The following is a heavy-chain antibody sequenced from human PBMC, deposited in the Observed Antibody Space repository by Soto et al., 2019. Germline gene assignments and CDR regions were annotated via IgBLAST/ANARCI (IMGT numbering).Heavy chain of an antibody. CDR1: GYTFTNYA. J-gene: IGHJ3*02. Sequence: QAQLVQSGTEVKEPGASVKVSCKASGYTFTNYAIHWVRQAPGQRLEWMGWINADNGDTKYSQTFQGRVTITRDPSASTAYMELFSLRSEDTAVFYCVVSGSDDFDIWGQGTMVTVSS. CDR3: VVSGSDDFDI. D-gene: IGHD3-10*01. CDR2: INADNGDT. V-gene: IGHV1-3*01.